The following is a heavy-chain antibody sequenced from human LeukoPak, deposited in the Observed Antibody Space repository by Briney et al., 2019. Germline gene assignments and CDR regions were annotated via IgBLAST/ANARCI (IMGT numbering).Heavy chain of an antibody. V-gene: IGHV3-23*01. Sequence: PGGSLRLSCAASGLSFSFYAMSWVRQAPGKGLEWVSSISGGGAGTYYADSVKGRFTVSRDNSKNTLFLQMNSLRAEDTAVYYCAKDGGLWVSAHWGDSWGRGTLVTVSS. CDR1: GLSFSFYA. CDR3: AKDGGLWVSAHWGDS. J-gene: IGHJ4*02. CDR2: ISGGGAGT. D-gene: IGHD7-27*01.